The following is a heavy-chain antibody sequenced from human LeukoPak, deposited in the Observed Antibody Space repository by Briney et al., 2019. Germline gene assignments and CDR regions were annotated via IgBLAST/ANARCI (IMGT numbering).Heavy chain of an antibody. V-gene: IGHV4-59*01. J-gene: IGHJ4*02. CDR3: ARVGDSSGYYWSKYFDY. Sequence: PSETLSLTCTVSGGSISSYYWSWIRQPPGKGLEWIGYIYYSGSTNYNPSLKSRVTISVDTSKNQFSLKLSSVTAADTAVYYCARVGDSSGYYWSKYFDYWGQGTLVTVSS. D-gene: IGHD3-22*01. CDR2: IYYSGST. CDR1: GGSISSYY.